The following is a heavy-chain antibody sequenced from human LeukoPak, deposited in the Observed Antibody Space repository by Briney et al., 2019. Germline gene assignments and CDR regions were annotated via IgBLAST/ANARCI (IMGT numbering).Heavy chain of an antibody. J-gene: IGHJ5*02. V-gene: IGHV1-2*02. Sequence: ASLKVSCQASGYGFTYYYIHWIRQAPGQGLEWMGWINPSSGATIYAQKFQGRVTMTRYIFSTTAYMEINSLVSDDTAVYYCARGWQINSSGGLFDLWGQGTLVTVSS. CDR2: INPSSGAT. CDR3: ARGWQINSSGGLFDL. D-gene: IGHD6-6*01. CDR1: GYGFTYYY.